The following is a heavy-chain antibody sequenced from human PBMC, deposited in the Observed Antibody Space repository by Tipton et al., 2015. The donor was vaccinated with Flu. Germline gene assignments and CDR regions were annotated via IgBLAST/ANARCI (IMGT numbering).Heavy chain of an antibody. D-gene: IGHD3-3*01. CDR2: ITWNSGSI. Sequence: SLRLSCAASGFTFDDFAMHWVRQVPGKGLEWVSGITWNSGSIAYADSVEGRFTISRDNARNSLYLQIHSLRPEDTGLYYCARNRFGAPGPGMDVWGQGTTVTVFS. V-gene: IGHV3-9*01. CDR1: GFTFDDFA. CDR3: ARNRFGAPGPGMDV. J-gene: IGHJ6*02.